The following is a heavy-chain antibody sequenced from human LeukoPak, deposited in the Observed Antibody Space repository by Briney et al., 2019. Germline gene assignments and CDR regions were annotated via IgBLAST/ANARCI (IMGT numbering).Heavy chain of an antibody. CDR3: ARHRLLGGDIL. V-gene: IGHV4-59*08. J-gene: IGHJ4*02. CDR1: GGSISSHH. Sequence: PSETLSLTCTVSGGSISSHHWSWIRQPPGKGLEWIGYICYSGNTNYNPSHKSRVTISVDTSKTQFSLKLSSVTAADTAVYYCARHRLLGGDILWGQGTLVTVSS. CDR2: ICYSGNT. D-gene: IGHD5-12*01.